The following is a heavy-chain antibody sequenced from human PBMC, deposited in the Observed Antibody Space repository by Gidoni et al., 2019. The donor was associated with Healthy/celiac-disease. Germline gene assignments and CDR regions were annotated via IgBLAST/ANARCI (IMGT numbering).Heavy chain of an antibody. D-gene: IGHD4-17*01. Sequence: GDTFSSYAISWVRQAPGQGLEWMGGIIPIFGTANYAQKFQGRVTITADESTSTAYMELSSLRSEDTAVYYCARDPATTTVGGWFDPWGQGTLVTVSS. CDR2: IIPIFGTA. CDR3: ARDPATTTVGGWFDP. J-gene: IGHJ5*02. V-gene: IGHV1-69*01. CDR1: GDTFSSYA.